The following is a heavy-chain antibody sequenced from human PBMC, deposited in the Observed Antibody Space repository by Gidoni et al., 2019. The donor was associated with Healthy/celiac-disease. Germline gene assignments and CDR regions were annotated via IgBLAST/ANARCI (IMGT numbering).Heavy chain of an antibody. CDR2: SSGNSGSI. Sequence: EVQLVESGCGLVQPATSLILFCAASGFTCDEYSMHWVRQAPGKGLEGVSGSSGNSGSIGYADAVKGRFTISRDNAKNSLYLQMNSLRAEDTALYYCAKVGGYSYSFDYWGQGTLVTVSS. CDR3: AKVGGYSYSFDY. D-gene: IGHD5-18*01. CDR1: GFTCDEYS. J-gene: IGHJ4*02. V-gene: IGHV3-9*01.